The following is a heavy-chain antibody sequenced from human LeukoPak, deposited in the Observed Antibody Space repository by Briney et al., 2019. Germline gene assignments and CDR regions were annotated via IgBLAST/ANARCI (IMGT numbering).Heavy chain of an antibody. CDR1: GGSISNSNW. CDR3: ARRGYYGSGSHFDP. V-gene: IGHV4-4*02. J-gene: IGHJ5*02. CDR2: IYHSGST. D-gene: IGHD3-10*01. Sequence: PSGTLSLTCAVSGGSISNSNWWSWVRQPPGKGLEWIGEIYHSGSTNYNPSLKSRVTISVDKSKNQFSLKLSSVTAADTAVYYCARRGYYGSGSHFDPWGQGTLVTVSS.